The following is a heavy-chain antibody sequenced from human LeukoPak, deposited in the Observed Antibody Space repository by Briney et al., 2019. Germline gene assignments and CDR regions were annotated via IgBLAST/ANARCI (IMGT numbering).Heavy chain of an antibody. CDR2: ISFDGSNK. D-gene: IGHD3-22*01. CDR1: GFTFSSYA. J-gene: IGHJ4*02. Sequence: GGSLRLSCAASGFTFSSYAMHWVRQAPGKGLEWVTIISFDGSNKYYADSVKGRFTISRDNSKNTLYLQMNSLRAEDTAVYYCAKDVELGYYDSSGYFSYWGQGTLVTVSS. CDR3: AKDVELGYYDSSGYFSY. V-gene: IGHV3-30*04.